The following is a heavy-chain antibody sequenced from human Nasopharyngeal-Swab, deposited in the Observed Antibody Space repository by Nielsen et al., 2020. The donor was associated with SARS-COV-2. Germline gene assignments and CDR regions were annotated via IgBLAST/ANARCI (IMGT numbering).Heavy chain of an antibody. CDR2: IYYSGST. CDR1: GGSISSYY. CDR3: ARISPLYYDLHHERDAFDI. V-gene: IGHV4-59*12. Sequence: SETLSLTCTVSGGSISSYYWSWIRQPPGKGLEWIGYIYYSGSTNYNPSLKSRVTISVDKSKNQFSLKLRSVTAADTAVYYCARISPLYYDLHHERDAFDIWGQGTMVTVSS. J-gene: IGHJ3*02. D-gene: IGHD3-3*01.